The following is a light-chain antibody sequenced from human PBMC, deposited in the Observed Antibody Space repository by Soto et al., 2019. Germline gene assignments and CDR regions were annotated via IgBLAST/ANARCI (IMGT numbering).Light chain of an antibody. J-gene: IGKJ1*01. CDR1: RSVSWTSSNKNY. CDR2: WAS. CDR3: QQYYGAWT. Sequence: DIVMTQSPESLAVSLGERATINCKSSRSVSWTSSNKNYLAWYQQKSGQSPKLLIYWASTRESGVPDRFSGSGSGTDFTLTISSVQAEDVAVYYCQQYYGAWTFGQGTRVEI. V-gene: IGKV4-1*01.